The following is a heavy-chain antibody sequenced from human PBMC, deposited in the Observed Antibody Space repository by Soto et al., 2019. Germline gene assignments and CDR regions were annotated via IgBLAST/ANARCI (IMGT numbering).Heavy chain of an antibody. J-gene: IGHJ5*02. D-gene: IGHD1-7*01. CDR1: GFTFNIAA. CDR3: ARQGVALELDL. Sequence: EVQLVDSGGGLVQPGGSLKLSCAASGFTFNIAAIHWVRQASGKGLEWVGLIRNKANGYATAYAASVRGRITVSRDDSKNMAFLEINSLKSEDTAVYHCARQGVALELDLWGQGTLVTVSS. CDR2: IRNKANGYAT. V-gene: IGHV3-73*01.